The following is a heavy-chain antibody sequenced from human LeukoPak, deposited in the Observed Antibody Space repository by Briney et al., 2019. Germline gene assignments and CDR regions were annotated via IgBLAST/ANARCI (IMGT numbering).Heavy chain of an antibody. D-gene: IGHD6-13*01. CDR3: ARVLRHRSSSWRPTYEYFQH. CDR2: INHSGST. CDR1: GGSFSGYY. Sequence: SETLSLTCAVYGGSFSGYYWSWIRQPPGKGLEWIGEINHSGSTNYNPSPKSRVTISVDTSKNQFSLKLSSVTAADTAVYYCARVLRHRSSSWRPTYEYFQHWGQGTLVTVSS. V-gene: IGHV4-34*01. J-gene: IGHJ1*01.